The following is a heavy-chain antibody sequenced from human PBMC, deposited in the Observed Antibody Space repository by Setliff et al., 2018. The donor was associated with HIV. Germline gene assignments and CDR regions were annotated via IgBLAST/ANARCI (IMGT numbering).Heavy chain of an antibody. J-gene: IGHJ3*02. CDR1: GYTFSSYG. D-gene: IGHD6-19*01. Sequence: ASVKVSCKASGYTFSSYGISWVRQAPGQGLEWMGWISGYNGITKYVQKLQDRVAMTTETATSTAYMEMRSLRSDDTAVYFCARVPYRSAWFSGGHDAFDIWGQGTMVTVS. CDR2: ISGYNGIT. CDR3: ARVPYRSAWFSGGHDAFDI. V-gene: IGHV1-18*01.